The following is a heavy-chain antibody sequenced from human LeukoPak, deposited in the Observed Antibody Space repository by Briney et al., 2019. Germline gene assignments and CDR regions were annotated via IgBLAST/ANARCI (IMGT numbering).Heavy chain of an antibody. V-gene: IGHV4-34*01. J-gene: IGHJ4*02. Sequence: PSETLSLTCAVYGGSFSGYYWSWIRQPPGKGLEWIGEINHSGSTNYNPSLKSRVTISVDTSKNQFSLKLSSVTAADTAVYYCARGGIAAAGTIAYWGQGTLVTVSS. CDR1: GGSFSGYY. CDR2: INHSGST. CDR3: ARGGIAAAGTIAY. D-gene: IGHD6-13*01.